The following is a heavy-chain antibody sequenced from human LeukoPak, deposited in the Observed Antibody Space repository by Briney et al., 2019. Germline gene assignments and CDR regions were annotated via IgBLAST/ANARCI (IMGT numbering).Heavy chain of an antibody. CDR1: GGSFSGYY. J-gene: IGHJ3*02. CDR3: ARGLSTPIYYDYVWGSYRVDAFDI. Sequence: SETLSLTCAVYGGSFSGYYWSWIRQPPGKGLEWIGEINHSGSTNYNPSLKSRVTISVDTSKNQFSLKLSSVTAADTAVYYCARGLSTPIYYDYVWGSYRVDAFDIWGQGTMVTVSS. V-gene: IGHV4-34*01. CDR2: INHSGST. D-gene: IGHD3-16*02.